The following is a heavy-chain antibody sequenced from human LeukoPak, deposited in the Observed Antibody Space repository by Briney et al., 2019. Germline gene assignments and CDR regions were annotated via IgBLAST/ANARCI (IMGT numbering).Heavy chain of an antibody. V-gene: IGHV1-2*04. Sequence: GASVKVSCKASGYTFTGYYMHWVRQAPGQGLEWMGWINPNSGGTNYAQKFQGWVTMTRDTSISTAYMELSRLRSDDTAVYYCARDSSVLADYGMDVWGQGTTVTVSS. J-gene: IGHJ6*02. CDR2: INPNSGGT. CDR1: GYTFTGYY. CDR3: ARDSSVLADYGMDV.